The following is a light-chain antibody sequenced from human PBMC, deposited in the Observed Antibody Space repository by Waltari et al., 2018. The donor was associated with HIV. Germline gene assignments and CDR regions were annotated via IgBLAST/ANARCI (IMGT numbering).Light chain of an antibody. CDR1: NIGGKS. Sequence: SYVLTQPPSVSVAPGKTAKITCTGNNIGGKSVHWYQQKPGQAPLLVIHDDSDRPSGIPERLSGSSSGNTATLTISRVEAGDEADYYRQVWDRISDHRVFGGGTKLTVL. V-gene: IGLV3-21*04. J-gene: IGLJ2*01. CDR2: DDS. CDR3: QVWDRISDHRV.